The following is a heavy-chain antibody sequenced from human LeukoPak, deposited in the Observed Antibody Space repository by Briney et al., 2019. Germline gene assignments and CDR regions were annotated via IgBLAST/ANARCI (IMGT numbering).Heavy chain of an antibody. CDR1: GGSISSYY. J-gene: IGHJ4*02. D-gene: IGHD1-26*01. CDR3: ASLVGATFDY. V-gene: IGHV4-59*08. Sequence: SETLSLTCTFSGGSISSYYWSWIRQPPGKGLEWIGYIYYSGSTNYNPSLKSRVTISVDTSKNQFSLKLSSVTAVDTAVYYCASLVGATFDYWGQGTLVTVSS. CDR2: IYYSGST.